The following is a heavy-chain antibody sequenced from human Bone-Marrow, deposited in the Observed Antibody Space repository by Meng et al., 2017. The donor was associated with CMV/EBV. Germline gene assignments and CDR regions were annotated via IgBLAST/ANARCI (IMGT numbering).Heavy chain of an antibody. V-gene: IGHV3-30-3*01. D-gene: IGHD2-2*01. J-gene: IGHJ3*02. Sequence: GGSLRLSCAASGFTFSSYAMHWVRQAPGKGLEWVAVISYDGSNKYYADSVKGRFTISRDNSKSTLYLQMNSLRAEDTAVYYCARDHCSSTSCYRDAFDIWGQGTMVTVSS. CDR2: ISYDGSNK. CDR3: ARDHCSSTSCYRDAFDI. CDR1: GFTFSSYA.